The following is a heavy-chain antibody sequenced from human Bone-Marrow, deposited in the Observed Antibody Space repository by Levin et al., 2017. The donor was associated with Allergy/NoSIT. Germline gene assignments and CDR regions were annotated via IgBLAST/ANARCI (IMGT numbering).Heavy chain of an antibody. CDR3: ARAIRPGTMAGGVPSH. J-gene: IGHJ4*02. CDR1: GFSISGYS. D-gene: IGHD3-10*01. Sequence: GGSLRLSCVGSGFSISGYSMHWVRQAPGKGLEWVAVTSYDGAKKFYADSMKGRVTISRDNSQNTLYLQVNFLGPEDTAVYYCARAIRPGTMAGGVPSHWGQGTLVTVSS. V-gene: IGHV3-30-3*01. CDR2: TSYDGAKK.